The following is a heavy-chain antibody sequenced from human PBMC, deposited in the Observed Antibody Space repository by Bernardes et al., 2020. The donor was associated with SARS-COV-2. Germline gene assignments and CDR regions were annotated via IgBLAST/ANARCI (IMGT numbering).Heavy chain of an antibody. D-gene: IGHD2-15*01. V-gene: IGHV4-4*07. Sequence: TLSLTCTVSGGSISSYYWSWIRQPAGKGLEWIGRIYTSGSTNYNPSLKSRVTMSVDTSKNQFSLKLSSVTAADTAVYYCARVSGLGAAPYYYYGMDVWGQGTTVTVSS. CDR2: IYTSGST. CDR1: GGSISSYY. J-gene: IGHJ6*02. CDR3: ARVSGLGAAPYYYYGMDV.